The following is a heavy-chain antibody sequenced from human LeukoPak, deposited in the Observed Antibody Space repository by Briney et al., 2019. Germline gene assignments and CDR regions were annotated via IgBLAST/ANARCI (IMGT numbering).Heavy chain of an antibody. CDR1: GPSFSGYY. V-gene: IGHV4-34*01. CDR3: AKLSLGYSSSWYQIDY. CDR2: INHSGRT. J-gene: IGHJ4*02. D-gene: IGHD6-13*01. Sequence: SETLSLTCAVYGPSFSGYYWRWVRQPRGKGREWVGEINHSGRTNYNPSLKSLLTISVDTSKNQFSLMLSSVTAADTAVYYCAKLSLGYSSSWYQIDYWGQGTLVTVSS.